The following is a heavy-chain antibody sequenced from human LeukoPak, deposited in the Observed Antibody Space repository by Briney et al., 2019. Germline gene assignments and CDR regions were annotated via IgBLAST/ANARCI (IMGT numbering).Heavy chain of an antibody. CDR2: IYHSGST. Sequence: PSGTLSLTCAVSGGSISSSNWWSWVRQPPGKGLEWIGEIYHSGSTNYNPSLKSRVTISVDKSKNQFSLKLSSVTAADTAVYYCARSPRVGYYGSGSKTKIFDYWGQGTLVTVSS. CDR3: ARSPRVGYYGSGSKTKIFDY. D-gene: IGHD3-10*01. CDR1: GGSISSSNW. V-gene: IGHV4-4*02. J-gene: IGHJ4*02.